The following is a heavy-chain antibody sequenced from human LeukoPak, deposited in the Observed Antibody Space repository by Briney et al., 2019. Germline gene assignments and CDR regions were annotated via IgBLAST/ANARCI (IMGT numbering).Heavy chain of an antibody. J-gene: IGHJ6*02. Sequence: PGGSLRLSCAASGFTFSSYGMHWVRQAPGKGLEWVAVISYDGSNKYYADSVKGRFTISRDNSKNTLCLQMNSLRAEDTAVYYCAKQYCGGDCPPYYYGMDVWGQGTTVTVSS. CDR3: AKQYCGGDCPPYYYGMDV. CDR2: ISYDGSNK. D-gene: IGHD2-21*02. V-gene: IGHV3-30*18. CDR1: GFTFSSYG.